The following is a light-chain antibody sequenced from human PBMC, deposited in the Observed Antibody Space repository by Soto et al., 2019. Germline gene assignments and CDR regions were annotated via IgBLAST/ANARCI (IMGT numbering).Light chain of an antibody. V-gene: IGLV1-47*02. CDR1: DSNIGSNS. CDR2: YNN. CDR3: AAWDASLSACV. Sequence: QSVLTQPPSASGTAGQVVTISCSGGDSNIGSNSVYWYHHLPTMAPKLLIYYNNQRPSGVPDRFSGSRSGTSASLAIVGLRSEDEAVYYCAAWDASLSACVFGNGTKLTVL. J-gene: IGLJ1*01.